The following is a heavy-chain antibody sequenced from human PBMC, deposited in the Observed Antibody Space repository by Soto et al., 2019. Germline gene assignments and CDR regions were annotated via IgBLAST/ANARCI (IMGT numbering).Heavy chain of an antibody. CDR3: ARAGDGYNWEFDY. D-gene: IGHD5-12*01. V-gene: IGHV3-74*01. J-gene: IGHJ4*02. CDR2: VNSDGSSA. CDR1: GFIFTNYW. Sequence: GGSLRLSCAASGFIFTNYWMNWVRQAPGKGPVWVARVNSDGSSAYYADSVKGRFTFSRDNAKNTLYLQMNSLTVEDTAVYYCARAGDGYNWEFDYWGQGTLVTVSS.